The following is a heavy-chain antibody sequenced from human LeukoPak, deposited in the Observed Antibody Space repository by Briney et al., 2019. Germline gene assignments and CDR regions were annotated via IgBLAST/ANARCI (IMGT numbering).Heavy chain of an antibody. CDR3: ARVNPPDPQELIYYFNY. V-gene: IGHV3-21*01. D-gene: IGHD1-1*01. J-gene: IGHJ4*02. CDR1: GFTFSSYS. CDR2: ISSSSSYI. Sequence: GGSLRLSXAASGFTFSSYSMNWVRQAPGKGLEWVSSISSSSSYIYYADSVKGRFTISRDNAKNSLYLQMNSLRAEDTAVYYCARVNPPDPQELIYYFNYWGQGTLVTVSS.